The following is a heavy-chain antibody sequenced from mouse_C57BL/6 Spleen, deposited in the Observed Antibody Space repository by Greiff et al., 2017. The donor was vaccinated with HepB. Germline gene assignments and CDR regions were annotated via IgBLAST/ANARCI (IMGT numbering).Heavy chain of an antibody. CDR3: ARAGGREGFAY. CDR2: IYYSGTI. V-gene: IGHV3-5*01. J-gene: IGHJ3*01. CDR1: GISITTGNYR. Sequence: DVKLQESGPGLVKPSQTVFLTCTVTGISITTGNYRWSWIRQFPGNKLEWIGYIYYSGTITYNPSLTSRTTITRDTPKNQFFLEMNSLTAEDTATYYCARAGGREGFAYWGQGTLVTVSA. D-gene: IGHD3-3*01.